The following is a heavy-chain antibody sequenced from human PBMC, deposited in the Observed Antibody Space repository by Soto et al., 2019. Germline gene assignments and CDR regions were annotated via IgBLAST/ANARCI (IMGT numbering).Heavy chain of an antibody. CDR2: ISAYNGNT. Sequence: QVQLVQSGAEVQKPGASVKVSCKASGYTFTSYGISWVRQAPGQGLEWMGWISAYNGNTNYAQKLQGRVTMTTDTSTSTAYMELRSLRSDDTAVYYCARQISSSWPGTFWDYYGMDVWGQGTTVTVSS. CDR3: ARQISSSWPGTFWDYYGMDV. J-gene: IGHJ6*02. V-gene: IGHV1-18*01. CDR1: GYTFTSYG. D-gene: IGHD6-13*01.